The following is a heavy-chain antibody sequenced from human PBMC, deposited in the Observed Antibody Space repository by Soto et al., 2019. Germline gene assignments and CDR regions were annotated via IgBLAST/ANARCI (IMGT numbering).Heavy chain of an antibody. D-gene: IGHD3-22*01. V-gene: IGHV1-69*01. CDR2: IIPIFGTA. CDR1: GGTFSSYA. CDR3: ARGTPSYHYDSSGYRELDY. J-gene: IGHJ4*02. Sequence: QVQLVQSGAEVKKPGSSVKVSCKASGGTFSSYAISWVRQAPGQGLEWMGGIIPIFGTANSSQKFQGRVTITPDESTSTAYMELSSLRSEDTAVYYCARGTPSYHYDSSGYRELDYWGQGTLVTVSA.